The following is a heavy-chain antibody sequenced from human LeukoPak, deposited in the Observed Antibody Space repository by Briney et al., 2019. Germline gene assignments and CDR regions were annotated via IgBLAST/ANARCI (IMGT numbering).Heavy chain of an antibody. CDR1: GGSISSSSYY. J-gene: IGHJ3*02. CDR3: ARHGEEWELLGAFDI. V-gene: IGHV4-39*01. Sequence: PSETLSLTCTVSGGSISSSSYYWGWIHQPPGKGLEWIGSIYYSGSTYYNPSLKSRVTISVDTSKNQFSLKLSSVTAADTAVHYCARHGEEWELLGAFDIWGQGTMVTVSS. D-gene: IGHD1-26*01. CDR2: IYYSGST.